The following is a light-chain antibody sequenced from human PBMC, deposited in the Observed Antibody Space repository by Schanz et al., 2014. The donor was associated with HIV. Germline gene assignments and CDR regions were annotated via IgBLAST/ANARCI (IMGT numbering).Light chain of an antibody. CDR2: GAS. V-gene: IGKV3-11*01. Sequence: EIVLTQSPGTLSLSPGERATLSCRASQSVSSYLAWYQQKPGQAPRLLIYGASNRATGIPPRFSGSGSGTDFTLTISRLEPEDFAVYYCQQYNNWLTFGPGTKVDV. CDR1: QSVSSY. CDR3: QQYNNWLT. J-gene: IGKJ3*01.